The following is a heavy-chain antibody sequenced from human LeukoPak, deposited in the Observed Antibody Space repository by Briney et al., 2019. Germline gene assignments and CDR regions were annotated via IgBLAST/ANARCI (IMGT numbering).Heavy chain of an antibody. D-gene: IGHD3-22*01. CDR2: IYYSGST. CDR3: ARKTMIVVVNWFDP. Sequence: PSETLSLTCTVSGGSISSSSYYWGWIRQPPGKGLEWIGSIYYSGSTYYNSSLKSRVTISVDTSKNQFSLKLSSVTAADTAVYYCARKTMIVVVNWFDPWGQGTLVTVSS. V-gene: IGHV4-39*01. CDR1: GGSISSSSYY. J-gene: IGHJ5*02.